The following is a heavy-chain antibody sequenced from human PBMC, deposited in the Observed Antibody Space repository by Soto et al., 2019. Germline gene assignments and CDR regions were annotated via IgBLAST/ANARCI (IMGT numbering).Heavy chain of an antibody. CDR3: ASGASRWYPYCFDS. Sequence: QAQLVQSGAEVRKPGSSVKLSCKASEGTFNSYAIAWVRQAPGQGLEWMGGIIPYYNTLNYAQKFQDRVTITADDSTNTVDMELSSLRSDDTAVYFCASGASRWYPYCFDSWAQGTLVTVSS. CDR1: EGTFNSYA. J-gene: IGHJ4*02. D-gene: IGHD6-13*01. CDR2: IIPYYNTL. V-gene: IGHV1-69*01.